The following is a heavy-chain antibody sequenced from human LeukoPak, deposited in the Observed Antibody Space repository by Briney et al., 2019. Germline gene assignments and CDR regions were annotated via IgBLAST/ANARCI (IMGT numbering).Heavy chain of an antibody. Sequence: GESLKISCKGSGYSFTSYWIGWVRQVPGKGLEWVGIIYPGDSDTRYSPSFEGQVTISADKSISTAYLQWSSLKASDTAMYYCARASEWLRTDAFDIWGQGTMVTVSS. V-gene: IGHV5-51*01. CDR3: ARASEWLRTDAFDI. CDR2: IYPGDSDT. CDR1: GYSFTSYW. D-gene: IGHD5-12*01. J-gene: IGHJ3*02.